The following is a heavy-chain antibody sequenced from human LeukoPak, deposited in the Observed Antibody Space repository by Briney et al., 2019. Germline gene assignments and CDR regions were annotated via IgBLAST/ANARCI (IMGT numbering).Heavy chain of an antibody. CDR3: ARDQNNTVFDY. V-gene: IGHV4-34*01. J-gene: IGHJ4*02. CDR1: GGSFSGYY. Sequence: SETLSLTCAVYGGSFSGYYWSWIRQPPGKGLEWIGEINHSGSTNYNPSLKSRVTISVDTSKNQFSLELSSVTAADTAVYYCARDQNNTVFDYWGQGTLVTVSS. CDR2: INHSGST. D-gene: IGHD4-17*01.